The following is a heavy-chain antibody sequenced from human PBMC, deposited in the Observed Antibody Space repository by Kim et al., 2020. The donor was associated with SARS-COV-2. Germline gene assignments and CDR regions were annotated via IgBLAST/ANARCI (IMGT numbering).Heavy chain of an antibody. CDR2: TRNKANSYTT. CDR3: ARGLSEVLYYYYGMDV. D-gene: IGHD3-16*02. CDR1: GLTFSDHY. V-gene: IGHV3-72*01. Sequence: GGSLRLSCAASGLTFSDHYMDWVRQAPGKGLEWVGRTRNKANSYTTEYAASVKGRFTISRDDSKNSLYLQMNSLKTEDTAVYYCARGLSEVLYYYYGMDVWGQGTTVTVSS. J-gene: IGHJ6*02.